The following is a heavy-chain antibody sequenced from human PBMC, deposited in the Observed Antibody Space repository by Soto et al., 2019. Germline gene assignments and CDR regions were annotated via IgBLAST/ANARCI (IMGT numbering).Heavy chain of an antibody. V-gene: IGHV4-39*01. CDR1: GGSIPINNYY. J-gene: IGHJ1*01. D-gene: IGHD3-3*01. Sequence: QLQLQESGPGLVKPSETLSLTCTVSGGSIPINNYYWAWIRQPPGKGLEWIGNVYYTGSTSYNPSLNSRVTMSVDTSKNQFSLQLTSVTAADTAVYYCARLPRYDFWTWGQGTLVTVSS. CDR2: VYYTGST. CDR3: ARLPRYDFWT.